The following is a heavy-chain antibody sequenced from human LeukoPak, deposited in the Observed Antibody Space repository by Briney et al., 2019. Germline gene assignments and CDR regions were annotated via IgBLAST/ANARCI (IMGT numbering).Heavy chain of an antibody. CDR2: IGTSSSYI. J-gene: IGHJ4*02. Sequence: GGSLRLSCAASGFTFSSYSMNWVRQAPGKGLEWVSSIGTSSSYIYYADSLKGRFTISRDNAKNSLYLQVNSLRAEDTAVYYCARVGVIWSGYYTTFFDYWGQGTLVTVYS. CDR3: ARVGVIWSGYYTTFFDY. D-gene: IGHD3-3*01. CDR1: GFTFSSYS. V-gene: IGHV3-21*01.